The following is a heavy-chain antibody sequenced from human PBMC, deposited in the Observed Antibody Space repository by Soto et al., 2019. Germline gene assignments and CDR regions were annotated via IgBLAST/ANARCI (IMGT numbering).Heavy chain of an antibody. CDR2: IDPSDSQT. Sequence: PGASLKISCQGSGYSFAHYWINWVRQMPGKGLEWMGRIDPSDSQTNYSPPFQGHVTMSVDRSISTAYLQWSSLKASDTAMYYCVRLVSQDVDPWGQGTLVTVSS. J-gene: IGHJ5*02. CDR3: VRLVSQDVDP. V-gene: IGHV5-10-1*01. CDR1: GYSFAHYW. D-gene: IGHD6-6*01.